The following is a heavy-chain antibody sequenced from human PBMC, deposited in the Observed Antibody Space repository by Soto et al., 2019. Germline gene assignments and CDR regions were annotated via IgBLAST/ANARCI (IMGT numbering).Heavy chain of an antibody. CDR2: IKSKTDGGTT. J-gene: IGHJ4*02. Sequence: SLRLSCAASGFTFSNAWMNWVRQAPGKGLEWVGRIKSKTDGGTTDYAAPVKGRFTISRDDSKNTLYLQMNSLKTEDTAVYYCTTHYYGSGSYYNRPFDYWGQGTLVTVSS. CDR3: TTHYYGSGSYYNRPFDY. D-gene: IGHD3-10*01. CDR1: GFTFSNAW. V-gene: IGHV3-15*07.